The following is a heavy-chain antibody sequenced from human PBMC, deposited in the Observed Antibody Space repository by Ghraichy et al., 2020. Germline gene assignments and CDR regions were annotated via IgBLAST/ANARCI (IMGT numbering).Heavy chain of an antibody. Sequence: SETLSLTCTVSGGSVSSGSYYWIWIRQPPGKGLEWIGYIYYSGSTNYNPSLKSRVTISVDTTKNQFSLKLSTVTAADTAVYYCARDHPEGRRDSSGYYVTGGLFDPWGQGTLVTVSS. CDR2: IYYSGST. D-gene: IGHD3-22*01. CDR1: GGSVSSGSYY. V-gene: IGHV4-61*01. CDR3: ARDHPEGRRDSSGYYVTGGLFDP. J-gene: IGHJ5*02.